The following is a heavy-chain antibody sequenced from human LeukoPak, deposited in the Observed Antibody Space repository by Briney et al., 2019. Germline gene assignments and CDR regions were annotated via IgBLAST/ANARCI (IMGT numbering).Heavy chain of an antibody. V-gene: IGHV1-18*01. CDR1: GYTFTSYG. D-gene: IGHD6-19*01. CDR2: ISAYNGNT. CDR3: ARETAVDLRTFWFDP. Sequence: GASVKVSCKVSGYTFTSYGVSWVRQAPGQGLEWMGWISAYNGNTNYAQKLQGRVTMTTDTSTSTAYMELRSLRSDDTAVYYCARETAVDLRTFWFDPWGQGTLVTVSS. J-gene: IGHJ5*02.